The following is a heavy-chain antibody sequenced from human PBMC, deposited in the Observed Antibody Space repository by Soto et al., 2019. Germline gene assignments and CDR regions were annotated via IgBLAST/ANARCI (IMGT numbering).Heavy chain of an antibody. D-gene: IGHD6-13*01. J-gene: IGHJ6*02. CDR3: ARDRESSSWYGGMDV. Sequence: PSETLSLTCTVSGGSISSGDYYWSWIRQPPGKGLEWIGYIYYSGSTYYNPSLKSRVTISVDTSKNQFPLKLSSVTAADTAVYYCARDRESSSWYGGMDVWGQGTTVTVSS. CDR1: GGSISSGDYY. CDR2: IYYSGST. V-gene: IGHV4-30-4*01.